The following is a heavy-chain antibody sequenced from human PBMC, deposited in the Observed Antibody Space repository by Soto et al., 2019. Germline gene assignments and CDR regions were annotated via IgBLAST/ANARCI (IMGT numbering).Heavy chain of an antibody. CDR2: MNPNSGNT. J-gene: IGHJ6*02. Sequence: GASVKVSCKASGYTFTSYDINWVRQATGQGLEWMGWMNPNSGNTGYAQKFQGRVTMTRNTSISTAYMELSSLRSEDTAVYYCAKDPFIFGVVIIDYYYGMDVWGQGTTVTVS. CDR3: AKDPFIFGVVIIDYYYGMDV. D-gene: IGHD3-3*02. V-gene: IGHV1-8*01. CDR1: GYTFTSYD.